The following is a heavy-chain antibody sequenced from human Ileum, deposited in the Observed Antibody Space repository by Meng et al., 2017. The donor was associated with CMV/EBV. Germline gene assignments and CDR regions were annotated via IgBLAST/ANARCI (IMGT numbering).Heavy chain of an antibody. CDR1: GYTFTSYG. CDR2: IIPILGIA. V-gene: IGHV1-69*04. Sequence: SVTVSCKASGYTFTSYGISWVRQAPGQGLEWMGRIIPILGIANYAQKFQGRVTITADKSTSTAYMELSSLRSEGTAVYYCARDRTGEFDYWGQGTLVTVSS. J-gene: IGHJ4*02. CDR3: ARDRTGEFDY. D-gene: IGHD7-27*01.